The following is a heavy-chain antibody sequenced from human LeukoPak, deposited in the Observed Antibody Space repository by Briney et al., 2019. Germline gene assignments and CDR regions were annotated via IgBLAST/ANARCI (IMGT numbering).Heavy chain of an antibody. CDR2: ISGSGGST. J-gene: IGHJ4*02. CDR3: AKCFGSSCDY. Sequence: GGSLRLSCAASGFTFSSYGMSWVRQDPGKGLEWVSAISGSGGSTYYADSVKGRFTISRDNSKNTLYLQMNSLRAEDTAVYYCAKCFGSSCDYWGQGTLVTVSS. D-gene: IGHD6-13*01. V-gene: IGHV3-23*01. CDR1: GFTFSSYG.